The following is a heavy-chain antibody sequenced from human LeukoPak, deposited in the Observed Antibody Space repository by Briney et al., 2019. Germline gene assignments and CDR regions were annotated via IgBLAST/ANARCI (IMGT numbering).Heavy chain of an antibody. V-gene: IGHV1-2*02. D-gene: IGHD2-21*02. Sequence: ASVKVSCKASGYTFTGCFLHWVRQAPGQGLEWMGWINPNSGGTNYAQKFQGRVTMTRDTSISTAYMELSRLRSDDTAVYYCARFVVVTATYDYWDQGTLVTVSS. CDR1: GYTFTGCF. CDR2: INPNSGGT. J-gene: IGHJ4*02. CDR3: ARFVVVTATYDY.